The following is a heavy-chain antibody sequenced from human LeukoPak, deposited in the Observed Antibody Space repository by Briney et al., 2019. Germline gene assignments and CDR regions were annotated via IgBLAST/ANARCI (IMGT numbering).Heavy chain of an antibody. Sequence: GGSLRLSCAAPGFTFSDYYMNWSRQALGKGLEWISYISSSGSAIYYEDSVKVRFTISRDNAKNSLYLQMNSLRAEDTAVYYCARDSSSWPDYWGQGTLVTVSS. J-gene: IGHJ4*02. CDR3: ARDSSSWPDY. CDR1: GFTFSDYY. V-gene: IGHV3-11*01. CDR2: ISSSGSAI. D-gene: IGHD6-13*01.